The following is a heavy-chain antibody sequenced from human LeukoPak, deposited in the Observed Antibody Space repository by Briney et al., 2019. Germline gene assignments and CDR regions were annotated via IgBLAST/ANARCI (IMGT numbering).Heavy chain of an antibody. D-gene: IGHD3-3*01. CDR3: ARAKAEDYDFWSGYYHPSMDV. J-gene: IGHJ6*03. CDR1: GGSISSHY. Sequence: SETLSLTCTVSGGSISSHYWSWIRQPPGKGLEWMGYIYYGGSTNYNPSLKSRVTISVDTSNTQFSLKLSSVTAADTAVYYCARAKAEDYDFWSGYYHPSMDVWGKGTTVTVSS. V-gene: IGHV4-59*11. CDR2: IYYGGST.